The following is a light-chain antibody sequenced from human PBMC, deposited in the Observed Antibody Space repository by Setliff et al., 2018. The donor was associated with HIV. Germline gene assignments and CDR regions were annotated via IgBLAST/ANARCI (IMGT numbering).Light chain of an antibody. J-gene: IGLJ1*01. Sequence: QSVLAQPASVSGSPGQSIAISCTGTSSDVGGYDYVSWFQQHPGKAPKLMIYDVSKRPSGVSNRFSGSKSDNTASLTISGLHAEDEADYFCSSYTSISTYVFGTGTKVTVL. CDR2: DVS. CDR1: SSDVGGYDY. V-gene: IGLV2-14*01. CDR3: SSYTSISTYV.